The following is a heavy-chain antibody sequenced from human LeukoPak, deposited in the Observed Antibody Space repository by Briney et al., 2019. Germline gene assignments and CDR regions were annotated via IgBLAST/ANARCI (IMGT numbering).Heavy chain of an antibody. CDR2: ISSSSSYI. CDR3: ARDRGADDAFDI. D-gene: IGHD1-26*01. CDR1: GFTFSSYS. V-gene: IGHV3-21*01. Sequence: GGSLRLSRAASGFTFSSYSMNWVRQAPGKGLEWVSSISSSSSYIYYADSVKGRFTISRDNAKNSLYLQMNSLRAEDTAVYYCARDRGADDAFDIWGQGTMVTVSS. J-gene: IGHJ3*02.